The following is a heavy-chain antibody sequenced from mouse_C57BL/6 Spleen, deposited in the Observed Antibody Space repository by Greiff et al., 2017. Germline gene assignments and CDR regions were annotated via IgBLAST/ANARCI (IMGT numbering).Heavy chain of an antibody. D-gene: IGHD1-1*01. CDR2: INPSNGGT. CDR1: GYTFTSYW. J-gene: IGHJ4*01. CDR3: ARSVNYYGSSYAYAMDY. V-gene: IGHV1-53*01. Sequence: QVQLQQPGTELVKPGASVKLSCKASGYTFTSYWMHWVKQRPGQGLEWIGNINPSNGGTNYNEKFKSKATLTVDKSSSTAYMQLSSPTSEDSAVYYGARSVNYYGSSYAYAMDYWGQGTSVTVSS.